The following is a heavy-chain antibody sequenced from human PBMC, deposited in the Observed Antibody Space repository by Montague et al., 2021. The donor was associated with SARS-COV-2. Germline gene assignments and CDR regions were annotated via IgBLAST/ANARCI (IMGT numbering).Heavy chain of an antibody. D-gene: IGHD1-1*01. CDR2: VNHSGHT. V-gene: IGHV4-34*01. Sequence: SETLSLTCAVYGGSLSGDHWSWVRQPPGKGLEWIGEVNHSGHTNYNVSLKSRVTMSVDTSKSQFSLKARSVTAADTAVFYCAREDAGDWYFDLWGRGTLVTVSS. CDR3: AREDAGDWYFDL. J-gene: IGHJ2*01. CDR1: GGSLSGDH.